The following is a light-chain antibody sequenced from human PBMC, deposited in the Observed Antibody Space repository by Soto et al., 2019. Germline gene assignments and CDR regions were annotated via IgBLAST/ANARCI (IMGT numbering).Light chain of an antibody. V-gene: IGKV3-15*01. J-gene: IGKJ5*01. Sequence: EIVMTQSPATLSVSPGERATLSCRASQSVRSNLAWYQQKPGQAPRLLIYGASTRATGIPARFSGSGSGTEFTLTISRLQSEDFAVYYCQKYNNWPLITFGQGTRLEIK. CDR3: QKYNNWPLIT. CDR2: GAS. CDR1: QSVRSN.